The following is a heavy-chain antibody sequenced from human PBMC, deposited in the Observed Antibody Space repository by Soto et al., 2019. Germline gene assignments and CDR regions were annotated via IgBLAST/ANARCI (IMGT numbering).Heavy chain of an antibody. V-gene: IGHV4-38-2*02. Sequence: SETMSLTSAVDGYSISSGYSWGWIRQPQGKGREGSGSIYHSGRTYYSRSSKRRVTTSADTPTNQSCMKLGSVPAADTAVYYCARDDEVVPYNWFDPWGQGTLVTVSS. CDR3: ARDDEVVPYNWFDP. CDR2: IYHSGRT. J-gene: IGHJ5*02. CDR1: GYSISSGYS. D-gene: IGHD2-15*01.